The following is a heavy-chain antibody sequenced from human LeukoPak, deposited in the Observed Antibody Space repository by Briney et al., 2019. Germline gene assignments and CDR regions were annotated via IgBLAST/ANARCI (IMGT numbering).Heavy chain of an antibody. CDR3: ARERNWGAARHDAFDI. CDR2: IYYSGST. Sequence: SETLSLTCTVSGGSISNSSYYWGWIRQPPGKGLEWIGSIYYSGSTYYNPSLKSRVTISVDTSKNQFSLKLSSVTAADTAVYYCARERNWGAARHDAFDIWGQGTMVTVSS. J-gene: IGHJ3*02. CDR1: GGSISNSSYY. D-gene: IGHD7-27*01. V-gene: IGHV4-39*07.